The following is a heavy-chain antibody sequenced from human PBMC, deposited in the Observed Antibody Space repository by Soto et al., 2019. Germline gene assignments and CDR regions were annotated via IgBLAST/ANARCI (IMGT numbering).Heavy chain of an antibody. CDR3: AREVVVFGVIIPTPMDV. Sequence: EVQLVESGGGLVRPGGSLRLSCAASGFTFSGYEMNWVRQAPGKGLEWVSYISGSGSTIYYADSVKGRFTISRDNAKDSLYLRMNSLRAEDTAVYYCAREVVVFGVIIPTPMDVWGQGTTVTVSS. J-gene: IGHJ6*02. D-gene: IGHD3-22*01. CDR1: GFTFSGYE. CDR2: ISGSGSTI. V-gene: IGHV3-48*03.